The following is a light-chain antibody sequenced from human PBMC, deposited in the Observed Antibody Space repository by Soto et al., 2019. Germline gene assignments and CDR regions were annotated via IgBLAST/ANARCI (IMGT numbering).Light chain of an antibody. CDR1: SSDVGAYKY. Sequence: QSALTQPASVSGSPGQSITISCTGTSSDVGAYKYVSWYQQHPGKAPKLIIYEVSNRPSGVSNRFSGSKSGNTASLTIPGLQAEDETDYYCNSFTSSSTYVFGTGTKVTVL. V-gene: IGLV2-14*01. CDR2: EVS. J-gene: IGLJ1*01. CDR3: NSFTSSSTYV.